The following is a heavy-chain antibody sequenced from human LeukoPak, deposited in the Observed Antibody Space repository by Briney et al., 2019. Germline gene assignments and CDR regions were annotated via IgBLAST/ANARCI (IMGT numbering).Heavy chain of an antibody. J-gene: IGHJ3*02. D-gene: IGHD4-17*01. Sequence: GGSVRLSCAASGFTFSIYSMNWVRQAPGEGLDWVSSIGCSSTSIYHADSVKGRFTISRDNAKNSLYLQMNSLRAEDTAVYYCAKEAGQDCGALDAFDIWGQATMVTVSS. CDR2: IGCSSTSI. CDR1: GFTFSIYS. CDR3: AKEAGQDCGALDAFDI. V-gene: IGHV3-21*01.